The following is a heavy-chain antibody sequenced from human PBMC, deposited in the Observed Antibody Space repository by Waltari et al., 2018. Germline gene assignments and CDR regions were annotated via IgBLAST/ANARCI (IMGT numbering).Heavy chain of an antibody. J-gene: IGHJ4*02. CDR3: ARGDIPDY. CDR1: GYSISSGYY. CDR2: IYHSGNT. Sequence: QVQLQESGPGLVKPSETLSLTCAVSGYSISSGYYWGWIRQPPGKGLEGIGSIYHSGNTYYNASLKSRVTISVDTSKNQFSLKLSSVTAADTAVYYCARGDIPDYWGQGTLVTVSS. V-gene: IGHV4-38-2*01. D-gene: IGHD3-9*01.